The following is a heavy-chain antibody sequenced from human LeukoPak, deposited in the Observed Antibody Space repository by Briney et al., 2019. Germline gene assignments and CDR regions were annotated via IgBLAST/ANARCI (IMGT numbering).Heavy chain of an antibody. CDR1: GGSISRYY. CDR3: ARGGDGYNSTWFDY. D-gene: IGHD5-24*01. CDR2: INYSGST. J-gene: IGHJ4*02. Sequence: SETLSLTCTVSGGSISRYYWSWIRQPPGKGLEWIGYINYSGSTNYNPSLKSRVTISVDTSKNQFSLKLSSVTAADTAVYYCARGGDGYNSTWFDYWGQGTLVTVSS. V-gene: IGHV4-59*12.